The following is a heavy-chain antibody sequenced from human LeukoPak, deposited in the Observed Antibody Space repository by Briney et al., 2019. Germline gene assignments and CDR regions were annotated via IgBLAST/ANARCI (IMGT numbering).Heavy chain of an antibody. Sequence: SETLSLTCTVSGGSISSYYWSWIRQPPGKGLEWIGYIYYSGSTSYNPSLKSRVTISVDTSKNQFSLKLSSVTAADTAVYYCARYYDYVWGSYRDDAFDIWGQGTMVTVSS. CDR3: ARYYDYVWGSYRDDAFDI. CDR1: GGSISSYY. J-gene: IGHJ3*02. CDR2: IYYSGST. D-gene: IGHD3-16*02. V-gene: IGHV4-59*01.